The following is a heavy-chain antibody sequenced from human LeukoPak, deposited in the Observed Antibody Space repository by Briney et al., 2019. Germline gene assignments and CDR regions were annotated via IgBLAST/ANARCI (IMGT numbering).Heavy chain of an antibody. J-gene: IGHJ5*02. D-gene: IGHD4-23*01. CDR2: ISGGGSST. CDR3: AKEDSAVVTPGNWFDP. CDR1: GFTFGNYA. V-gene: IGHV3-23*01. Sequence: GGSLRLSCSASGFTFGNYAMSWVRQAPGKGLEWVSAISGGGSSTFYADSVRGRFTISRDNSNNTMLLRMDSLRAEDTGVYYCAKEDSAVVTPGNWFDPWGQGNLVTVSS.